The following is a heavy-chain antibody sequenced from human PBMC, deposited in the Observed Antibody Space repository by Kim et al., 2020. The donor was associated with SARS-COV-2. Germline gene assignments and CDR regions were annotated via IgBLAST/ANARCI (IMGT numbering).Heavy chain of an antibody. CDR3: ARVSSGYGDLDAFDI. CDR1: GGSIRSYY. J-gene: IGHJ3*02. Sequence: SETLSLTCTVSGGSIRSYYWSWIRQPPGKGLEWIGYIYYSGSTNYNPSLKSRVTISLDTAKKHFSLKLSSVTAADTAVYYCARVSSGYGDLDAFDIWGQGTMVTVS. D-gene: IGHD4-17*01. CDR2: IYYSGST. V-gene: IGHV4-59*01.